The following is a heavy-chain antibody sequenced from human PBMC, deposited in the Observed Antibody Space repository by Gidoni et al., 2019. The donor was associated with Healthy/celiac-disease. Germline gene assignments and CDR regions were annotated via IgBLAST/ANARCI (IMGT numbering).Heavy chain of an antibody. D-gene: IGHD6-13*01. J-gene: IGHJ3*02. CDR3: ARGEQQLVGAFDI. CDR1: GGSFSGYY. CDR2: INHSGST. V-gene: IGHV4-34*01. Sequence: QVQLQQWGAGLLKPSETLSLTCAVYGGSFSGYYWSWIRQPPGKGLEWIGEINHSGSTNYNPSLKSRVTISVDTSKNQFSLKLSSVTAADTAVYYCARGEQQLVGAFDIWGQGTMVTVSS.